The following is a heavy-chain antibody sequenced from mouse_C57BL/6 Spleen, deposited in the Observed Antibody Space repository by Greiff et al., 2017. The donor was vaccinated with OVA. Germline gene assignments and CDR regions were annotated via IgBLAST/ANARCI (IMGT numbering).Heavy chain of an antibody. V-gene: IGHV5-9-1*02. CDR2: ISSGGDYI. CDR3: TRDHYDYDGAPDY. D-gene: IGHD2-4*01. CDR1: GFTFSSYA. Sequence: EVKLEESGEGLVKPGGSLKLSCAASGFTFSSYAMSWVRQTPEKRLEWVAYISSGGDYIYYADTVKGRFTISRDNARNTLYLQMSSLKSEDTAMYYCTRDHYDYDGAPDYWGQGTTLTVSS. J-gene: IGHJ2*01.